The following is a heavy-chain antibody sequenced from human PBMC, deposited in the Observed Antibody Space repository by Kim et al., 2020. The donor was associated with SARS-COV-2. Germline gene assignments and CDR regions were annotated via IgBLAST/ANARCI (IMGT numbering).Heavy chain of an antibody. V-gene: IGHV3-15*01. D-gene: IGHD3-10*01. J-gene: IGHJ4*02. Sequence: GGSLRLSCAASGFTFSNAWMSWVRQAPGKGLEWVGRIKSKTDGGTTDYAAPVKGRFTISRDDSKNTLYLQMNSLKTEDTAVYYCTTDRDYYGSGSSYWGQGTLVTVSS. CDR1: GFTFSNAW. CDR3: TTDRDYYGSGSSY. CDR2: IKSKTDGGTT.